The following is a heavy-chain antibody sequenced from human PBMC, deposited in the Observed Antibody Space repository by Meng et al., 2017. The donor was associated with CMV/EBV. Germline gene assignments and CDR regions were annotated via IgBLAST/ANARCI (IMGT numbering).Heavy chain of an antibody. J-gene: IGHJ6*02. V-gene: IGHV4-31*11. CDR2: IYYSGST. CDR1: GGSFSGYY. Sequence: TLSLTCAVYGGSFSGYYWSWIRQHPGKGLEWIGYIYYSGSTYYNPSLKSRVTISVGTSKNQLSLKLSSVTAADTAVYYCARDRGWKAAMDVWGQGTTVTVSS. D-gene: IGHD3-10*01. CDR3: ARDRGWKAAMDV.